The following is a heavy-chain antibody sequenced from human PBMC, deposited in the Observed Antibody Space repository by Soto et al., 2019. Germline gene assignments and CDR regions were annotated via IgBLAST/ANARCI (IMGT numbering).Heavy chain of an antibody. V-gene: IGHV4-59*01. J-gene: IGHJ4*02. CDR1: VGSIDSYY. CDR3: ARTQAVAGQLPYLDS. CDR2: IYYTGST. Sequence: PSETLSLTCTGSVGSIDSYYWSWIRQPPGKGLEWIGYIYYTGSTNYNPSLKSRVTLSLDTSTNQFSLKLSSVTAADTAVYYCARTQAVAGQLPYLDSWGQGALVTVSS. D-gene: IGHD6-19*01.